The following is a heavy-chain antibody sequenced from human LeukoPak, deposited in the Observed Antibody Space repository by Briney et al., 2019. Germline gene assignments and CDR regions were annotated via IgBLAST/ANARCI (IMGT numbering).Heavy chain of an antibody. D-gene: IGHD3-3*01. CDR2: IYHSGST. Sequence: SETLSLTCAVSGVSISSGGYSWSWIRQPPGKGLEWIGYIYHSGSTYYNPSLKSRVTISVDRSKNQFSLKLSSVTAADTAVYYCARSYPASFGYFDYWGRGTLVTVSS. CDR3: ARSYPASFGYFDY. CDR1: GVSISSGGYS. J-gene: IGHJ4*02. V-gene: IGHV4-30-2*01.